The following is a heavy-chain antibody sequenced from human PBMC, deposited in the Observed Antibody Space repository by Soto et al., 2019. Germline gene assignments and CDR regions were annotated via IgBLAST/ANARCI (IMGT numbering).Heavy chain of an antibody. CDR1: GFTFSSYG. CDR2: ISHDGAFK. CDR3: AKDYGPKAPYPYSNTHTDF. J-gene: IGHJ4*02. Sequence: QRHLVESGGGVVQPGRSLRLSCAASGFTFSSYGMHWIRQAPGKGLEWVAVISHDGAFKDYADSVKGRFTISRDNSENNLFLEMNSPGPSETAVYYCAKDYGPKAPYPYSNTHTDFWGQGTRVTVSS. V-gene: IGHV3-30*18. D-gene: IGHD6-13*01.